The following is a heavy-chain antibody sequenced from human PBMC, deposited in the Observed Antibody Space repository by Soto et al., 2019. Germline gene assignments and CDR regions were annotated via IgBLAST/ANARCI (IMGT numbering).Heavy chain of an antibody. Sequence: GGSLSLSCAASGFPFSSYAMSWVRQAPGKGLEWVSAISGSGGSTYYADSVKGRFTISRDNSKNTLYLQMNSLRAEDTAVYYCAKDLQQWLVMGYFQHWGQGTLVTVSS. V-gene: IGHV3-23*01. D-gene: IGHD6-19*01. CDR2: ISGSGGST. CDR3: AKDLQQWLVMGYFQH. CDR1: GFPFSSYA. J-gene: IGHJ1*01.